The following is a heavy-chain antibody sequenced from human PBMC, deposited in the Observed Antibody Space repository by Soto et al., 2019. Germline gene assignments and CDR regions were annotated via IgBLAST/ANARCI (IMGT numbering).Heavy chain of an antibody. D-gene: IGHD5-18*01. CDR3: ARDDRWAMAYYGMDV. CDR1: GGTFSSYA. CDR2: IIPIFGTA. J-gene: IGHJ6*02. V-gene: IGHV1-69*13. Sequence: SVEVCCEASGGTFSSYASSWVRQDTRQGLEWMGGIIPIFGTANYAQKFQGRVTITADESTSAAYMELSSLRSEDTAVYYCARDDRWAMAYYGMDVWGQGTTVTVSS.